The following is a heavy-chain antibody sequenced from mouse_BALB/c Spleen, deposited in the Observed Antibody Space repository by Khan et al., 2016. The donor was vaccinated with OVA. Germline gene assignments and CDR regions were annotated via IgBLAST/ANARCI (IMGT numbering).Heavy chain of an antibody. J-gene: IGHJ4*01. CDR3: ARHGIGFMDY. CDR2: ISSGGTYT. V-gene: IGHV5-6*01. D-gene: IGHD2-14*01. Sequence: EVELVESGGDLVKPGGSLKLSCTASGFTFSTYGMSWVRQTPDKRLEWVATISSGGTYTYYPDSVMGRFTISRDNAKNTLYLQMSSLRSEDTAIYYWARHGIGFMDYWGQGTSVTVSA. CDR1: GFTFSTYG.